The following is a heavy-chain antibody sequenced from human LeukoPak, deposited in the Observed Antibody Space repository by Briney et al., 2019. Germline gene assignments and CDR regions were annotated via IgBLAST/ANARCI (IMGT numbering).Heavy chain of an antibody. D-gene: IGHD3-22*01. J-gene: IGHJ4*02. CDR1: GGSITSYY. Sequence: SETLSLTCTVSGGSITSYYWGWIRPPPGKGLEWIGYIYYSGSTNYNPSLTSRVTISVDTSKNQFSLKRSSVTAADTAVYYCARLAVITISFDYWGQGTLVTVSS. V-gene: IGHV4-59*08. CDR2: IYYSGST. CDR3: ARLAVITISFDY.